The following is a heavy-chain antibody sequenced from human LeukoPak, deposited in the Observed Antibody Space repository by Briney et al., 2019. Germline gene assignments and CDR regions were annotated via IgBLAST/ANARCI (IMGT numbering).Heavy chain of an antibody. CDR2: ISGSGGST. J-gene: IGHJ5*02. CDR1: GFTFSTYA. Sequence: XGSLRLSCAASGFTFSTYAMSWVRQAPGKGLEWVSVISGSGGSTYYADSVKGRFTISRDNSKNTLYLQMNSLRAEDTAVYYCAKRKATYYHDSSGYYPLDPWGQGTLVTVSS. V-gene: IGHV3-23*01. D-gene: IGHD3-22*01. CDR3: AKRKATYYHDSSGYYPLDP.